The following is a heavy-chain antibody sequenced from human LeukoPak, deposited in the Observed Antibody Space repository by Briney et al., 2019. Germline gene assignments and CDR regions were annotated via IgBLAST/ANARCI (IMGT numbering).Heavy chain of an antibody. D-gene: IGHD2-15*01. Sequence: GGSLRLSCAASGFTFDDYAMHWVRQAPGKGLEWVSGISWNSGSIGYADSVKGRFTISRDNAKNSLYLQMNSLRAEDTALYYCAKGYCSGGSCYHFDYWGQGTLVTVSS. CDR2: ISWNSGSI. V-gene: IGHV3-9*01. J-gene: IGHJ4*02. CDR3: AKGYCSGGSCYHFDY. CDR1: GFTFDDYA.